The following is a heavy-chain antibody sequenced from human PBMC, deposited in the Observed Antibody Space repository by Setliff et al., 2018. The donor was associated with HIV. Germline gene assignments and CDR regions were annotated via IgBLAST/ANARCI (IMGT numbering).Heavy chain of an antibody. CDR3: SRGIGGIGYYPDY. V-gene: IGHV4-59*01. D-gene: IGHD3-10*01. Sequence: SETLSLTCTVSGGSITGYYWSWIRQPPGKGMEWIGYIYYNGGTNYNPSLKSRVTMLVDTSENHFTLKLTSVTAADTAMYYCSRGIGGIGYYPDYWGQGTLVTVSS. CDR1: GGSITGYY. CDR2: IYYNGGT. J-gene: IGHJ4*02.